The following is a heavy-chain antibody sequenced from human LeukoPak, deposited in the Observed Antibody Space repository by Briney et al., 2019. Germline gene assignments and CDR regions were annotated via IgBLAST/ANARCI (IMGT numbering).Heavy chain of an antibody. Sequence: GGSLRLSCAASGFTFSNYDMNWVRQAPGKGLEWVSYISSSSRIIYYADSLKGRFTISRDNAKNSLYLQLNSLRADDTAVYYCARGYSYGYNYWGREPWSPSPQ. D-gene: IGHD5-18*01. V-gene: IGHV3-48*01. CDR1: GFTFSNYD. J-gene: IGHJ4*02. CDR3: ARGYSYGYNY. CDR2: ISSSSRII.